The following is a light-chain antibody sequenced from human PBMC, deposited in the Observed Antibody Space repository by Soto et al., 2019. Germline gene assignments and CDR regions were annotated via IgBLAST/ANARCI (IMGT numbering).Light chain of an antibody. Sequence: EIVLTQSPGTLSLSPGERATLSCRASQSLSSYLAWYQQKPGQAPRLLIYGASSRATGIPDRFSGSGSGTDFTLTISRLEPADFAVYYCRQSGSSPSYTFGQGTKLEIK. V-gene: IGKV3-20*01. CDR2: GAS. CDR1: QSLSSY. J-gene: IGKJ2*01. CDR3: RQSGSSPSYT.